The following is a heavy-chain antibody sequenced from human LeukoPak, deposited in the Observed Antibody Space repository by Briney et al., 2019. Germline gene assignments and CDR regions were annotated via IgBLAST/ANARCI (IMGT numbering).Heavy chain of an antibody. CDR3: ARGSAASYYYYMDV. CDR2: IIPIFGTA. CDR1: GGTFSSYA. D-gene: IGHD6-13*01. V-gene: IGHV1-69*05. J-gene: IGHJ6*03. Sequence: ASVKVSCKASGGTFSSYAISWVRQAPGQGLEWMGGIIPIFGTANYAQKFQGRVTMTRNTSISTAYMELSSLRSEDTAVYYCARGSAASYYYYMDVWGKGTTVTVSS.